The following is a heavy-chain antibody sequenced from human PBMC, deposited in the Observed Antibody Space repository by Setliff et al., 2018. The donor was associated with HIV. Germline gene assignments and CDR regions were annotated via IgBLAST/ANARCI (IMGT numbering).Heavy chain of an antibody. CDR2: IHYSGRT. D-gene: IGHD2-15*01. V-gene: IGHV4-59*12. J-gene: IGHJ5*02. CDR3: ARAPFRGGSFGWFDP. CDR1: GGSISTYY. Sequence: SETLSLTCTVSGGSISTYYWSWIRQPPEKGLEWIGWIHYSGRTNFNPSLRSRATISFDTSKNQFSLNLTSVTAADTAVYYCARAPFRGGSFGWFDPWGQGTLVTVSS.